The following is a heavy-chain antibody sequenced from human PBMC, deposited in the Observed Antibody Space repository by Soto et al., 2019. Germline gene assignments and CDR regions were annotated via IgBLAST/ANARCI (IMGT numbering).Heavy chain of an antibody. V-gene: IGHV3-21*01. CDR1: GFTFSSYS. J-gene: IGHJ3*02. CDR3: ATFFWRPLLPGDDAFDI. D-gene: IGHD3-3*01. Sequence: GGSLRLSCAASGFTFSSYSMNWVRQAPGKGLEWVSSISSSSSYIYYADSVKGRFTISKDNAKNSLYLQMNSLRAEDTAVYYCATFFWRPLLPGDDAFDIWGQGTMVTVSS. CDR2: ISSSSSYI.